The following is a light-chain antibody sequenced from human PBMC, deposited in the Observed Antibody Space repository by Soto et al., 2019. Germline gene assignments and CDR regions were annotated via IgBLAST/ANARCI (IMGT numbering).Light chain of an antibody. CDR2: EVS. J-gene: IGLJ3*02. CDR1: TGDIGAFNY. Sequence: QSALTQPPSASGSPGQSVTISCTGTTGDIGAFNYVSWYQQRPGKAPKLIIYEVSKRPSGVPDRFSGSKSGNTASLTVSGLQADDEADYYCSSYAGNNNGVFGGGTKLTVL. V-gene: IGLV2-8*01. CDR3: SSYAGNNNGV.